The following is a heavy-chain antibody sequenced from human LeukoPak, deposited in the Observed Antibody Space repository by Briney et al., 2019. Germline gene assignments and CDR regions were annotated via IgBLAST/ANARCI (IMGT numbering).Heavy chain of an antibody. CDR2: TYSRSKWFN. D-gene: IGHD1-26*01. J-gene: IGHJ4*02. V-gene: IGHV6-1*01. Sequence: SQSLSLTCAISGDSVSSKSASWNWIRQSPSRGLEWLGRTYSRSKWFNDYAVSVKSRITINPDTSKNQFSLHLTSVTPDDTAVYYCARGTGSLDYWGQGTLVTVSS. CDR3: ARGTGSLDY. CDR1: GDSVSSKSAS.